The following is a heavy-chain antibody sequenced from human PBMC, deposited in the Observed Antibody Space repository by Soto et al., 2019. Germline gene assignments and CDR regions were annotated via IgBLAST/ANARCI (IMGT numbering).Heavy chain of an antibody. CDR2: VSPPFRTS. V-gene: IGHV1-69*01. Sequence: QVKLVQSGAEVKKPGSSVKVSCKIAGVSFNNNGIGWVRQAPRHGLEWMGGVSPPFRTSNYARKFQGRISSTEDSCTGTVNMELSSLTSADTAQYYCARVLYYGSGCYSPYCRGVWGQGTTGSVSS. CDR3: ARVLYYGSGCYSPYCRGV. CDR1: GVSFNNNG. D-gene: IGHD3-10*01. J-gene: IGHJ6*02.